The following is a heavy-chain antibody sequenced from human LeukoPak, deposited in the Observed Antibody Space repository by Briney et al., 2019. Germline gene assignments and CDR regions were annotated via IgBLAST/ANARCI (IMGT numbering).Heavy chain of an antibody. CDR1: GYTFTGYY. CDR2: IIPIFGTA. V-gene: IGHV1-69*06. CDR3: ATEVSEGTYYDFWSGYYTHAFDI. J-gene: IGHJ3*02. Sequence: ASVKLSCKASGYTFTGYYMHWVRQAPGQGLEWMGGIIPIFGTANYAQKFQGRVTITADKSTSTTYMELSSLRPEDPAVYYCATEVSEGTYYDFWSGYYTHAFDIWGQGTMVTVSS. D-gene: IGHD3-3*01.